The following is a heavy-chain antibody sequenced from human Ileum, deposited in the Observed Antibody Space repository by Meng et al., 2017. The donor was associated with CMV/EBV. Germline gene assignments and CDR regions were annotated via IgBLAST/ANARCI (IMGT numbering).Heavy chain of an antibody. CDR3: ARDGDYIRPDY. CDR1: AFTFSDYY. V-gene: IGHV3-11*05. CDR2: ISSSSSST. J-gene: IGHJ4*02. Sequence: HVQLVASGGGLFKPGCSLILSCAVSAFTFSDYYMSWIRQSPGQGLEWVSYISSSSSSTNYAESVKGRFTISRDNAKNSLYLQMNSLRADDTAVYYCARDGDYIRPDYWGQGTLVTVSS. D-gene: IGHD4-11*01.